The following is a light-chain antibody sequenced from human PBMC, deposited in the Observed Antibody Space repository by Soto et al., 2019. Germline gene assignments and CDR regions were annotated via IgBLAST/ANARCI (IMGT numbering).Light chain of an antibody. CDR2: GVS. V-gene: IGKV3-20*01. CDR3: QHYDNSAALT. Sequence: EIVLTQSPGTLSLSPGESATLFCRANQTVSSSCLAWYQQKPGQAPRLLIYGVSSRATGIPDRFSGSGSGTDFTLTISRLQPEDFAVYYCQHYDNSAALTFGGGTNVEIK. CDR1: QTVSSSC. J-gene: IGKJ4*01.